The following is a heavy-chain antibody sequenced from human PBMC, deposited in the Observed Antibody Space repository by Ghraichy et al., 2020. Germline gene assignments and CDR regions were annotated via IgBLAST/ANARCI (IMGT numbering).Heavy chain of an antibody. J-gene: IGHJ5*02. CDR1: GYTFTSYD. D-gene: IGHD6-13*01. Sequence: ASVKVSCKASGYTFTSYDINWVRQATGQGLEWMGWMNPNSGNTGYAQKFQGRVTMTRNTSISTAYMELSSLRSEDTAVYYCARRGKIAAAATNWFDPWGQGTLVTVSS. CDR2: MNPNSGNT. CDR3: ARRGKIAAAATNWFDP. V-gene: IGHV1-8*01.